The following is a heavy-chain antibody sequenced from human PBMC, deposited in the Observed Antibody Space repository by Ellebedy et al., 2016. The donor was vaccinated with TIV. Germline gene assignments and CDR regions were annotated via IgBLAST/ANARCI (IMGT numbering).Heavy chain of an antibody. CDR3: ARVPTLYYYGSGDSYYFDY. D-gene: IGHD3-10*01. CDR1: GFTFSSYE. Sequence: GGSLRLSCAASGFTFSSYEMNWVRQAPGKGLVWVSRIIGDGSNTVYADSVKGRFTISRDNAKNAVYLQMNSLRAEDTAVYYCARVPTLYYYGSGDSYYFDYWGQGTLVTVSS. V-gene: IGHV3-74*01. CDR2: IIGDGSNT. J-gene: IGHJ4*02.